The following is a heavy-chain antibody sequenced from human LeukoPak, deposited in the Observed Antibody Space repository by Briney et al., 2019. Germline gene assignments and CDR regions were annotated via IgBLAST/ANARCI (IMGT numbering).Heavy chain of an antibody. CDR2: INPNSGGT. CDR1: GYTFTGYY. V-gene: IGHV1-2*02. D-gene: IGHD1-26*01. CDR3: ARDLVGATSLDY. J-gene: IGHJ4*02. Sequence: ASVKVSYKASGYTFTGYYMHWVRQAPGQRLEWMGWINPNSGGTNYAQKFQGRVTMTRDTSISTAYMELSRLRSDDTAVYYCARDLVGATSLDYWGQGTLVTVSS.